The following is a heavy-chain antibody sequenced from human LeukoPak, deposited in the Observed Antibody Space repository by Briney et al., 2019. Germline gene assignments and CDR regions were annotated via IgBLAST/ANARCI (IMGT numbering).Heavy chain of an antibody. CDR2: TYYRSKWYN. D-gene: IGHD1-1*01. CDR3: ARGQVQLERKPRGWFDP. CDR1: GDSVSSNSAA. V-gene: IGHV6-1*01. Sequence: SQTLSLTCAISGDSVSSNSAAWNWIRQSPSRGLEWLGRTYYRSKWYNDYAVSVKSRITINPDTSKNQFSLQLNSVTPEDTAVYYCARGQVQLERKPRGWFDPWGQGTLVTVSS. J-gene: IGHJ5*02.